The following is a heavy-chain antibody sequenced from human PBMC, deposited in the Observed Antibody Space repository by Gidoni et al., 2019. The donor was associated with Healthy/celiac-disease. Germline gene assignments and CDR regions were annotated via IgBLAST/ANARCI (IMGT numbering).Heavy chain of an antibody. CDR2: ISWNSGSI. J-gene: IGHJ4*02. CDR3: AKLEGEIDY. CDR1: GFTFDDYA. Sequence: EVQLVESGGGLVQPGRSLRLSCAASGFTFDDYAMHWVRQAPGKGLEWVSGISWNSGSIGYADSVKGRFTISRDNAKNSLYLQMNSLRAEDTALYYCAKLEGEIDYWGQGTLVTVSS. D-gene: IGHD3-16*01. V-gene: IGHV3-9*01.